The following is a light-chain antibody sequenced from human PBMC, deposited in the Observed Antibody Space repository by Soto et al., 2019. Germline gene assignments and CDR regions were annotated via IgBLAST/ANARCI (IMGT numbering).Light chain of an antibody. CDR2: TAS. Sequence: DIQMTQSPSTLSASVGDRVTITCRASQSISSWLAWYQQKPGKAPKVLIYTASRLESGVPSRFSGSGSGTEFTLTISSLQPDDFATYYCQQYNSYSGTFGQGTKVEIK. CDR3: QQYNSYSGT. V-gene: IGKV1-5*03. CDR1: QSISSW. J-gene: IGKJ1*01.